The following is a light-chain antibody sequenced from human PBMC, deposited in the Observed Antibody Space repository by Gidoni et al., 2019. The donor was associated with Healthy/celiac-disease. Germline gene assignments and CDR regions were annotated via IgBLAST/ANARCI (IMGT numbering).Light chain of an antibody. J-gene: IGKJ2*01. CDR3: QQYNSYLYT. V-gene: IGKV1-5*03. Sequence: IQMTQCPSTLSASVGDRVTITCRASQSISSWLAWYQQKPGKAPKLLIYKASSLESGVPSRFSGSRSGTEFTLTISSLQPDDFATYYCQQYNSYLYTFGQGTKLEIK. CDR2: KAS. CDR1: QSISSW.